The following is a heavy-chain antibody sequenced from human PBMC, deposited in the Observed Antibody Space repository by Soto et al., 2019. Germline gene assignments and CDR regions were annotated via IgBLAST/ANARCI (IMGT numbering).Heavy chain of an antibody. V-gene: IGHV3-23*01. CDR3: ARGSTDSYPGSRIFYF. CDR2: ISGNGGDI. J-gene: IGHJ4*02. CDR1: GFTFRNYA. D-gene: IGHD3-10*01. Sequence: GGSLRLSCAASGFTFRNYAMSWVRQAPGKGLEWVSRISGNGGDINYADSVKGRFTISRDNSKDTLYLQMSSLRAEDSAVYYCARGSTDSYPGSRIFYFWGRGTLVTVSS.